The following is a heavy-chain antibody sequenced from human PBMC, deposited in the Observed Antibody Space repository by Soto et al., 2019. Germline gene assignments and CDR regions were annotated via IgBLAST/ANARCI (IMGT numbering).Heavy chain of an antibody. V-gene: IGHV1-18*01. D-gene: IGHD6-19*01. J-gene: IGHJ2*01. CDR3: ARGVPGIAVAGTPNWYFDL. CDR2: ISAYNGNT. CDR1: GYTFTSYG. Sequence: QVQLVQSGAEVKKPGASVKVSCKASGYTFTSYGISWVRQAPGQGLEWMGWISAYNGNTNYAQKRQGRVTMTTDTSTSTAYMELRSLGSDDTAVYYCARGVPGIAVAGTPNWYFDLWGRGTLVTVSS.